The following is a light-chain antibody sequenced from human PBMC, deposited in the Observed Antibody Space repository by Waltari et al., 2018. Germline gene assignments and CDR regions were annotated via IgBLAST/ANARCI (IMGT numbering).Light chain of an antibody. CDR3: QQRSTWPPWT. CDR2: SAS. CDR1: QSVSDS. Sequence: EIVLTQSPATLSLSPGERATLSCRASQSVSDSLAWYQQKPGQAPRLLIYSASTRAAGIPARFRGSGSGTDFTLTITSLEPEDVAVYYCQQRSTWPPWTFGQGTKVEI. J-gene: IGKJ1*01. V-gene: IGKV3-11*01.